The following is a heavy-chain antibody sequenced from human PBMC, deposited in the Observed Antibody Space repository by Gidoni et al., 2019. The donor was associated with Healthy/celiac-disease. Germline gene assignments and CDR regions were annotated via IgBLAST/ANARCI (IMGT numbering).Heavy chain of an antibody. Sequence: QVQLQESGPGLVQPSQTLPLTCTVSGGSISSGSYYWSWNRQPAGTGLEWIGRIYTSGSTNYNPSLKSRVTISVDTSKNQFSLKLSSVTAADTAVYYCARGDSSSWSWDAFDIWGQGTMVTVSS. J-gene: IGHJ3*02. CDR1: GGSISSGSYY. D-gene: IGHD6-13*01. V-gene: IGHV4-61*02. CDR3: ARGDSSSWSWDAFDI. CDR2: IYTSGST.